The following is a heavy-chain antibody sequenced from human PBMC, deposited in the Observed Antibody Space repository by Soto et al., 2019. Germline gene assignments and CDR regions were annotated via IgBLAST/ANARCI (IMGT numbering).Heavy chain of an antibody. CDR3: ARCDSSGWQFDY. D-gene: IGHD6-19*01. J-gene: IGHJ4*02. Sequence: QVQLVQSGAEVKKPGSSVQVSCKASGGIFRNYAISWVRQAPGQGLDWMGGIIPIFGTANYAQKFQGRVTISVDESTSTAYMELSSLRSEDTAVYYCARCDSSGWQFDYWGQGTLVTVSS. CDR2: IIPIFGTA. V-gene: IGHV1-69*01. CDR1: GGIFRNYA.